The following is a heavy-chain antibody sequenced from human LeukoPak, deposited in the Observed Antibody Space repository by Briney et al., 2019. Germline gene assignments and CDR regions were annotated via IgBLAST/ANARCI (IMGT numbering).Heavy chain of an antibody. CDR1: GFTFSSYG. Sequence: GGTLRLSCAASGFTFSSYGMSWVRQAPGKGLEWVAGINWNGGNTGYSDSVKGRFTISRDNAKNSLYLQMDSLRAEDTALYYCGRDLSGWYGPDYWGQGTLVTVSS. J-gene: IGHJ4*02. CDR3: GRDLSGWYGPDY. V-gene: IGHV3-20*04. CDR2: INWNGGNT. D-gene: IGHD6-19*01.